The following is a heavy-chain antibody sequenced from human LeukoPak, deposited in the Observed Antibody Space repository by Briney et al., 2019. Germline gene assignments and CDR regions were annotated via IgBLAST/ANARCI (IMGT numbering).Heavy chain of an antibody. CDR1: GFTFSSYG. Sequence: PGGSLRLSCAASGFTFSSYGMHWVRQAPGKGLEWVAFIRYDGSNKYYAETVKGRFTISRDNSKNMLYLQMNSLRPEDTAVYYCANDGGSSTLFDYWGQGTLVTVSS. CDR3: ANDGGSSTLFDY. V-gene: IGHV3-30*02. CDR2: IRYDGSNK. D-gene: IGHD1-26*01. J-gene: IGHJ4*02.